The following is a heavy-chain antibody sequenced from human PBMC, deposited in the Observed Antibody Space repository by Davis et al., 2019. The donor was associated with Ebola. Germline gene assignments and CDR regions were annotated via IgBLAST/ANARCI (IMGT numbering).Heavy chain of an antibody. CDR2: ISYDGSNK. V-gene: IGHV3-30-3*01. CDR3: AREDSSSIYYYYGMDV. D-gene: IGHD6-6*01. J-gene: IGHJ6*02. CDR1: GFTFSSYV. Sequence: GESLKISCAASGFTFSSYVMHWVRQAPGKGLEWVAVISYDGSNKYYADPVKGRFTISRDNSKNTLYLQMNSLRAEDTAVYYCAREDSSSIYYYYGMDVWGQGTTVTVSS.